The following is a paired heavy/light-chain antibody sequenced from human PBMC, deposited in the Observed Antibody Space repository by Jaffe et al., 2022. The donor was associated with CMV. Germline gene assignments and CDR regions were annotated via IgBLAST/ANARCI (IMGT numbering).Heavy chain of an antibody. CDR3: ARGVEDSTVTHFFDY. CDR2: IYSGGST. V-gene: IGHV3-66*01. Sequence: EVQLVESGGGLVQPGESLRLSCAASGFTVSGNYMNWVRQAPGKGLEWVSVIYSGGSTYYADSVKGRFTISRDTSKNTLYLQMNSLRAEDTAVYYCARGVEDSTVTHFFDYWGQGTLVTVSS. D-gene: IGHD4-4*01. J-gene: IGHJ4*02. CDR1: GFTVSGNY.
Light chain of an antibody. CDR1: QHIFSD. V-gene: IGKV3-15*01. CDR3: QQYHNWPPLT. CDR2: RAS. Sequence: ETVMTQSPATLSVSPGERATLSCRASQHIFSDLAWYQQKPGQAPRLLIYRASTRATGIPARFSGSGSGTEFTLTISSLQSEDFAVYFCQQYHNWPPLTFGGGTKVEI. J-gene: IGKJ4*01.